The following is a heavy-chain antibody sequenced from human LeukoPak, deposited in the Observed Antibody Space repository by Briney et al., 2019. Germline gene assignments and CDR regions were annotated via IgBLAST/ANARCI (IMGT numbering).Heavy chain of an antibody. Sequence: SETLSLTCTVSVGSISSYYWSCIRRPPGKGLEWIGYIYYRGSANYNPSLKSRVTISVDTSKNQFSLKLSSVTAADTAVYYCARDCSSTSCYRGYYYYYGMDVWGQGTTVTVSS. J-gene: IGHJ6*02. CDR2: IYYRGSA. CDR3: ARDCSSTSCYRGYYYYYGMDV. D-gene: IGHD2-2*02. V-gene: IGHV4-59*01. CDR1: VGSISSYY.